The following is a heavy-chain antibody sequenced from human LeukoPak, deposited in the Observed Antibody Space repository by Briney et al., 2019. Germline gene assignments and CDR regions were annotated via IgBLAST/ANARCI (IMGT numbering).Heavy chain of an antibody. CDR3: ARDRIPAAPSYSYFYMDV. J-gene: IGHJ6*03. CDR1: GGDLSRYG. CDR2: IIPIFGTK. V-gene: IGHV1-69*05. Sequence: SVKVSCKASGGDLSRYGISWVRLAPGQGLKWMGGIIPIFGTKNYAQRFQGRVTITTDESTSAVYMELSSLRSEDTAVYYCARDRIPAAPSYSYFYMDVWGKGTTVTVSS. D-gene: IGHD6-13*01.